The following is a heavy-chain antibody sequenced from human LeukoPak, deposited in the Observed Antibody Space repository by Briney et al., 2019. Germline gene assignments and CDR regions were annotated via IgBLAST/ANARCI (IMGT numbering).Heavy chain of an antibody. CDR3: GRAYVVSGYDFGIDY. CDR1: GFTFNSYW. Sequence: GGSLRLSCAASGFTFNSYWMHWVRQAPGKGLVWVARISTDGSSTSYADSVKGRFTISRDDAKNTLYLQMNSLRAEDTAVYYCGRAYVVSGYDFGIDYWGQGTLVTVSS. V-gene: IGHV3-74*01. J-gene: IGHJ4*02. D-gene: IGHD5-12*01. CDR2: ISTDGSST.